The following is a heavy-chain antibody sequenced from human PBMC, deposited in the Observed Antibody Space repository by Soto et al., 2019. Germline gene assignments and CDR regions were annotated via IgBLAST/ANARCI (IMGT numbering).Heavy chain of an antibody. J-gene: IGHJ4*02. Sequence: ASVKVSCKASGCTFTSYAMHWVRQAPGQRLEWMGWINAGNGNTKYSQKFQGRVTITRDTSASTAYMELSSLRSEDTAVYYCARGSWQQGAYFDYWGQGTLVTVSS. V-gene: IGHV1-3*01. CDR3: ARGSWQQGAYFDY. D-gene: IGHD1-26*01. CDR2: INAGNGNT. CDR1: GCTFTSYA.